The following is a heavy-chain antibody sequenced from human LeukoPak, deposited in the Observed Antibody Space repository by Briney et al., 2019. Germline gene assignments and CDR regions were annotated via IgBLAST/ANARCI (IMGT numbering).Heavy chain of an antibody. Sequence: ASVKVSCKASGYTFTNYGLTWVRQAPGQGLEWMGLISAYNANTNYAQKLQGRVTMTTDTSTSTAHMELWSLRSDDTAVYYCARAVGGSAWYFDYWGQGSLVTASS. V-gene: IGHV1-18*01. D-gene: IGHD6-19*01. CDR2: ISAYNANT. J-gene: IGHJ4*02. CDR1: GYTFTNYG. CDR3: ARAVGGSAWYFDY.